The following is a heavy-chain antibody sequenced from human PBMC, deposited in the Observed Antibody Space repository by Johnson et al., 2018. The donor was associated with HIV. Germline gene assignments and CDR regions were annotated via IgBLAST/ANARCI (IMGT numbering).Heavy chain of an antibody. CDR2: IHDGGSEQ. D-gene: IGHD5-24*01. Sequence: VHLVASGGGLLQPEGSLRLSCAAPGFTFSSYWLTWFRQTPAKGLEWVANIHDGGSEQSYVDTVKGRFTVSRDNAKNSLYLQMNSLRVEDTAVYYCARMAAHVSDFWGQGTMVTVSS. V-gene: IGHV3-7*01. J-gene: IGHJ3*01. CDR3: ARMAAHVSDF. CDR1: GFTFSSYW.